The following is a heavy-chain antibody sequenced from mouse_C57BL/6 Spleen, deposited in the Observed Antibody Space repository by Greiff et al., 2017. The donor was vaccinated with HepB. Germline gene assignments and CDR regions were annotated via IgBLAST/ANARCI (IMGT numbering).Heavy chain of an antibody. Sequence: QVQLQQSGPELVKPGASVKISCKASGYAFSSSWMNWVKQRPGKGLEWIGRIYPGDGDTNYNGKFKGKATLTADKSSSTAYMQLSSLTSEDSAVYFCARASITTAVGNDWGQGTTLTVSS. CDR3: ARASITTAVGND. V-gene: IGHV1-82*01. CDR2: IYPGDGDT. J-gene: IGHJ2*01. CDR1: GYAFSSSW. D-gene: IGHD1-1*01.